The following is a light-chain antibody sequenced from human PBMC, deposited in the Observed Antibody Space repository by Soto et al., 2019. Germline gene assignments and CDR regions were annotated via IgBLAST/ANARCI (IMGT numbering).Light chain of an antibody. CDR2: HAS. CDR1: QSISNW. CDR3: QQYNSYS. V-gene: IGKV1-5*01. J-gene: IGKJ1*01. Sequence: DIQMTQSPSTLPASVGDRVTITCRASQSISNWLAWYQQKPGTAPKVLIYHASNLQSGVPSRCSGTGSELEFTITISRLQPDDFASYYCQQYNSYSFGQGTKVDIK.